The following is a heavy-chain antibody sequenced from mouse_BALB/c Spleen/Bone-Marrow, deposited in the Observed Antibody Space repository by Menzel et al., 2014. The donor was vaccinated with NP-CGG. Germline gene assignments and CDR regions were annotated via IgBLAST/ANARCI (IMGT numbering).Heavy chain of an antibody. CDR2: IYPGSGST. J-gene: IGHJ2*01. Sequence: LQQSGSELVRPGASVKQSCKASGYTFTSYWMHWVKQRPGQGLEWIGNIYPGSGSTNYDEKFKSKATLTVDTSSSTAYMQLSSLTSEDSAVYYCTRGDYGHFDYWGQGTTLTVSS. CDR1: GYTFTSYW. V-gene: IGHV1S22*01. D-gene: IGHD1-2*01. CDR3: TRGDYGHFDY.